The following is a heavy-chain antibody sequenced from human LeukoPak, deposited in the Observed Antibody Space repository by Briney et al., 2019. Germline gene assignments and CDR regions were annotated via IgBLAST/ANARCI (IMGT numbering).Heavy chain of an antibody. CDR3: TRGSWFDP. Sequence: SQTLSLTCAISGDSVSSNSSSWNWIRQSPSRGLEWLGRTYYRSRWFNDYALSVKSRITINPDTSKNQFSLQLNSVTPEDTAVYYCTRGSWFDPWGQGALVTVSS. V-gene: IGHV6-1*01. CDR1: GDSVSSNSSS. D-gene: IGHD3-10*01. J-gene: IGHJ5*02. CDR2: TYYRSRWFN.